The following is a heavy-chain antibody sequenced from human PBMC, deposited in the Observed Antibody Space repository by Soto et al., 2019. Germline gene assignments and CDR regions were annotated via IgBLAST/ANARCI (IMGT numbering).Heavy chain of an antibody. CDR3: ARGIRESVTSFGVALDYYYYYGMDV. CDR1: GYTFTGYY. J-gene: IGHJ6*02. V-gene: IGHV1-2*04. D-gene: IGHD3-3*01. CDR2: VNPNSGGT. Sequence: ASVKVSCKASGYTFTGYYMHWVRQAPGQGLEWMGWVNPNSGGTNYAQKFQGWVTMTRDTSISTAYMELSRLRSDDTAVYYCARGIRESVTSFGVALDYYYYYGMDVWGQGPTVTVSS.